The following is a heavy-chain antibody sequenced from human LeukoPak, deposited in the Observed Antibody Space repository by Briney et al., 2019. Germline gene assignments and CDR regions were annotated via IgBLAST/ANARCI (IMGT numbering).Heavy chain of an antibody. J-gene: IGHJ4*02. CDR2: IYTSGST. CDR3: ARGSGRDFWSGYGSYYFDY. V-gene: IGHV4-4*07. Sequence: SETLSLTCTVSGGSISSYYWSWIRQPAGKGLEWIGRIYTSGSTNYNPSLKSRVTMSVDTSKNQFSLKLSSVTAADTAVYYCARGSGRDFWSGYGSYYFDYWGQGTLVTVSS. D-gene: IGHD3-3*01. CDR1: GGSISSYY.